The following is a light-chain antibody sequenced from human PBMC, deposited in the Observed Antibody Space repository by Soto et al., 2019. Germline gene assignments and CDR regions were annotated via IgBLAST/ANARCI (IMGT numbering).Light chain of an antibody. CDR1: SSDIGTYNY. Sequence: QSALTQPASMSGSPGQSITISCTGTSSDIGTYNYVSWYQQHPGKVPKLMIYEVSNRPSGVSNRFSGSKSGNTASLTISGLQAEDEADYYCSSYTSSGTTLVVFGGGTKLTVL. CDR2: EVS. J-gene: IGLJ2*01. V-gene: IGLV2-14*01. CDR3: SSYTSSGTTLVV.